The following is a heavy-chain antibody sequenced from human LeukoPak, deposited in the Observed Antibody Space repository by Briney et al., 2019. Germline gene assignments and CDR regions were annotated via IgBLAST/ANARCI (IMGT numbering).Heavy chain of an antibody. CDR3: AKEAKYYGGAFDI. CDR1: GLTFNDLA. CDR2: ISWNSGTI. D-gene: IGHD4-23*01. Sequence: PGGSLRLSCAVSGLTFNDLAMHWLRQVPGKGLEWVSGISWNSGTIGYADSVKGRFTISRDNSKNTLYLQMNSLRAEDTAVYYCAKEAKYYGGAFDIWGQGTMVTVSS. J-gene: IGHJ3*02. V-gene: IGHV3-9*01.